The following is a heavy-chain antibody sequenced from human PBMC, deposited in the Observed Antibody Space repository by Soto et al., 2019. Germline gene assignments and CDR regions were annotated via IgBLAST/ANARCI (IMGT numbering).Heavy chain of an antibody. Sequence: QVQLVQSGAEVKKPESSVNVSCKASGGTFSSYAINWVRQAPGQGLEWMGGIIPFFGIANYAQKFQGRVTITADESTSTAYMELSSLRSEDTAVYYCARDGLYGSGSYYPPLGFDYWGQGTLVTVSS. CDR1: GGTFSSYA. V-gene: IGHV1-69*12. D-gene: IGHD3-10*01. CDR2: IIPFFGIA. CDR3: ARDGLYGSGSYYPPLGFDY. J-gene: IGHJ4*02.